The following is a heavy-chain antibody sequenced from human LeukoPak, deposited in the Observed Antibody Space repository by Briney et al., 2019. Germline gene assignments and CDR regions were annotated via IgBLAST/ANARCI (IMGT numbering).Heavy chain of an antibody. V-gene: IGHV4-39*01. J-gene: IGHJ4*02. D-gene: IGHD2-21*02. CDR1: GASITSSSYY. Sequence: SETLSLTCTVSGASITSSSYYWGWIRQPPGKGLEWIGSIYYSGSTYYNPSLKSRVTISVDMSKNQFSLKLSSVTAADTAVYYCARQSLPDYWGQGTLVTVSS. CDR3: ARQSLPDY. CDR2: IYYSGST.